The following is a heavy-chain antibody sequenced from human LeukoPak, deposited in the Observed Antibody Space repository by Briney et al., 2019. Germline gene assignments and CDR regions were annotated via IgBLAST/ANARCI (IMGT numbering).Heavy chain of an antibody. CDR2: ISAYNGNT. V-gene: IGHV1-18*04. D-gene: IGHD6-19*01. J-gene: IGHJ6*03. Sequence: ASVKVSCKASGYTFTGYYMHWVRQAPGQGLEWMGWISAYNGNTNYAQKLQGRVTMTTDTSTSTAYMELRSLRSDDTAVYYCARYGSGWGIYYYYMDVWGKGTTVTVSS. CDR1: GYTFTGYY. CDR3: ARYGSGWGIYYYYMDV.